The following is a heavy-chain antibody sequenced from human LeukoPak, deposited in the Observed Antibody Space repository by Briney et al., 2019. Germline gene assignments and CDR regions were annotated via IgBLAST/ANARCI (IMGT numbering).Heavy chain of an antibody. D-gene: IGHD3-3*01. CDR3: ARSYYDFWSGYSLSHLPYYMDV. CDR1: GFTFSSYA. CDR2: ISGSGGST. V-gene: IGHV3-23*01. Sequence: PGGSLRLSCAASGFTFSSYAMSWVRQAPGKGLEWVSAISGSGGSTYYADSVKGRFTISRDNSKNTLYLQMNSLRAEDTAVYYCARSYYDFWSGYSLSHLPYYMDVWGKGTTVTVSS. J-gene: IGHJ6*03.